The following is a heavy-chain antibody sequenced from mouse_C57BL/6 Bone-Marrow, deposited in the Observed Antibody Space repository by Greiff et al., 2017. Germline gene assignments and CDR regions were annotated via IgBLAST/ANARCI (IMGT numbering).Heavy chain of an antibody. V-gene: IGHV1-64*01. J-gene: IGHJ4*01. CDR3: ARGGYYSNLWAMDY. CDR1: GYTFTSYW. Sequence: VQLQQPGAELVKPGASVKLSCKASGYTFTSYWMHWVKQRPGQGLEWIGMIHPNSGSTNYNEKFKSKATLTVDKSSSTAYMQLSSLTSEDSAVYYCARGGYYSNLWAMDYWGQGTSVTVSS. D-gene: IGHD2-5*01. CDR2: IHPNSGST.